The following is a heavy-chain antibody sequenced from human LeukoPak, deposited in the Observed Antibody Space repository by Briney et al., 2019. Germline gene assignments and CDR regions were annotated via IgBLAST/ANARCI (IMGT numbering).Heavy chain of an antibody. CDR2: MNPNSGNT. Sequence: ASVEVSCKASGYTFTGYYIHWVRQAPGQGLEWMGWMNPNSGNTGYAQKFQGRVTMTRNTSISTAYMELSSLRSEDTAVYYCARSSSSWYSREGYWGQGTLVTVSS. J-gene: IGHJ4*02. CDR1: GYTFTGYY. D-gene: IGHD6-13*01. CDR3: ARSSSSWYSREGY. V-gene: IGHV1-8*02.